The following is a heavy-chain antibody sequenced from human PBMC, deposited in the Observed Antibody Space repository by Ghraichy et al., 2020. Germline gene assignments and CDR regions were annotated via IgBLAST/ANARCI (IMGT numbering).Heavy chain of an antibody. D-gene: IGHD2-15*01. J-gene: IGHJ4*02. CDR1: GFTFSTYS. CDR2: ISGSGGST. V-gene: IGHV3-23*01. Sequence: GGSLRLSCAASGFTFSTYSMSWVRQAPGKGLEWVSLISGSGGSTYYADSVKGRFTISRDNSKNTLYLQMDSLRAEDTAVYYCANRKGGGRPFDYWGQGALATVSS. CDR3: ANRKGGGRPFDY.